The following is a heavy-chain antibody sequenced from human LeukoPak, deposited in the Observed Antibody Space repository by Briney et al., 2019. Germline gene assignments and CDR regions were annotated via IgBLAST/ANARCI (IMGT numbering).Heavy chain of an antibody. D-gene: IGHD1-26*01. CDR1: GGSISSGSYY. Sequence: SETLSLTCTVSGGSISSGSYYWSWIRQPAGKGLEWIGRIYTSGSTNYNPSLKSRVTISVDTSKNQFSLKLSSVTAADTAVYYCARDARVGATESYWGQGTLVTVSS. V-gene: IGHV4-61*02. J-gene: IGHJ4*02. CDR2: IYTSGST. CDR3: ARDARVGATESY.